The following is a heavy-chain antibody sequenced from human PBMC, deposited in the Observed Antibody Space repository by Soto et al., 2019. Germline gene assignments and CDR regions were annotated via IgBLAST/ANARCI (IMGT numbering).Heavy chain of an antibody. CDR3: GRGPADYDFWSGYYTGLGGDY. V-gene: IGHV1-8*01. CDR2: MNPNSGNT. J-gene: IGHJ4*02. CDR1: GYTFTSYD. Sequence: QVQLVQSGAEVKKPGASVKVSCKASGYTFTSYDINWVRQATGQGLEWMGWMNPNSGNTGYAQKFQGRVTMTRNTSIRTAYMELSSLRSEDTAVYYCGRGPADYDFWSGYYTGLGGDYWGQGTLVTVSS. D-gene: IGHD3-3*01.